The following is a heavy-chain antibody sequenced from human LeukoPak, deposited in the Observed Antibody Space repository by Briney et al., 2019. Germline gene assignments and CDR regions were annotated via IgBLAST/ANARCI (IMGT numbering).Heavy chain of an antibody. V-gene: IGHV3-48*01. D-gene: IGHD7-27*01. Sequence: PGGSLRLSCAASGFTFSRYSMNWVRQAPGKGLEWLSYISGSSNNIYYADSVKGRFTVSRDNAKNSLYLQMDSLRADDAAVFYCARGGTGDGNYFGNWGQGTLVTVSS. CDR2: ISGSSNNI. J-gene: IGHJ4*02. CDR1: GFTFSRYS. CDR3: ARGGTGDGNYFGN.